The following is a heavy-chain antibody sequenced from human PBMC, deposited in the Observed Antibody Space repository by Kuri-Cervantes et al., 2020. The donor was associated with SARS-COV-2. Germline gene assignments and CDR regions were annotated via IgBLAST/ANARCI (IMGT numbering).Heavy chain of an antibody. D-gene: IGHD3-22*01. CDR2: IRYDGSNK. CDR1: GFTFSSYG. CDR3: AKGSYYYDSSGYPYFDY. Sequence: GESLKISCAASGFTFSSYGMHRVRQAPGKGLEWVAFIRYDGSNKYYADSVKGRFTISRDNSKNTLYLQMNSLRAEDTAVYYCAKGSYYYDSSGYPYFDYWGQGTLVTVSS. V-gene: IGHV3-30*02. J-gene: IGHJ4*02.